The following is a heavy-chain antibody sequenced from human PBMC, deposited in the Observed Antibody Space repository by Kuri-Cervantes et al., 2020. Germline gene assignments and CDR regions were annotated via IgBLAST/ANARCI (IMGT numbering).Heavy chain of an antibody. CDR2: IWYDGSNK. V-gene: IGHV3-33*06. CDR1: GFTFSSYG. J-gene: IGHJ3*02. Sequence: GESLKISCAASGFTFSSYGMHWVRQAPGKGLEWVAVIWYDGSNKYYADSVKGRFTISRDNSKNTLYLQMNSLRAEDTAVYYCAKGRNSGYGFDAFDIWGQGTMVTVSS. CDR3: AKGRNSGYGFDAFDI. D-gene: IGHD5-12*01.